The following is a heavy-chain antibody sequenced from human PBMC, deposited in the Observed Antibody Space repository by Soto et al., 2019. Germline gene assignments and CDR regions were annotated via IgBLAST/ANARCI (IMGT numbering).Heavy chain of an antibody. CDR1: GYTVTSYG. Sequence: ASVKASCKAFGYTVTSYGISWVRQAPGQGLEWMGWISAYNGNTNYAQKLQGRVTMTTDTSTSTAYMELRSLRSDDTAVYYCARVSCISTSCYVAPFDYWGQGTLVTVSS. V-gene: IGHV1-18*01. CDR2: ISAYNGNT. J-gene: IGHJ4*02. CDR3: ARVSCISTSCYVAPFDY. D-gene: IGHD2-2*01.